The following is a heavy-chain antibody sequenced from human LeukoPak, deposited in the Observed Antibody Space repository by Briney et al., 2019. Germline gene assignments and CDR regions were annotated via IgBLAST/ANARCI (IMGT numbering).Heavy chain of an antibody. CDR1: GYTFTSYY. D-gene: IGHD6-19*01. J-gene: IGHJ6*03. CDR2: INPSGGST. Sequence: ASVKVSCKASGYTFTSYYMHWMRQAPGQGLEWMGIINPSGGSTSYAQKFQGRVTMTRDTSTSTVYMELSNLRSEDTAVYYCARDSSLSRLAIYYMDVWGKGTTVTVSS. V-gene: IGHV1-46*01. CDR3: ARDSSLSRLAIYYMDV.